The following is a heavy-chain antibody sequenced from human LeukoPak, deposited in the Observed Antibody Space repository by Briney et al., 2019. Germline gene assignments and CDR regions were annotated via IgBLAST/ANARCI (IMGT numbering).Heavy chain of an antibody. CDR2: ISAYNGNT. J-gene: IGHJ4*02. V-gene: IGHV1-18*01. D-gene: IGHD3-3*01. CDR3: ARERVTTIFGVVTLDPFDY. Sequence: GASVKVSCKASGYTFTSYGISWVRQAPGQGLEWMGWISAYNGNTNYAQKLQGRVTMTTDTSTSTAYMELRSLRSDDTAVYYCARERVTTIFGVVTLDPFDYWGQGTLVTVPS. CDR1: GYTFTSYG.